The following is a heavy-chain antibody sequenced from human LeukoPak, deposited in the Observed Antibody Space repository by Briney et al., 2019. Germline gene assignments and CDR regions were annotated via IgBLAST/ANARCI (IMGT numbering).Heavy chain of an antibody. CDR1: GGSISSGGYY. V-gene: IGHV4-31*03. D-gene: IGHD5-24*01. CDR3: ARFWPRRLQFSIFDY. Sequence: SETLSLTCTVSGGSISSGGYYWSWIRQHPGKGLEWIGYIYYSGSTYYNPSLKSRVTISVDTSKNQFSLKLSSVTAADTAVYYCARFWPRRLQFSIFDYWGQGTLVTVSS. CDR2: IYYSGST. J-gene: IGHJ4*02.